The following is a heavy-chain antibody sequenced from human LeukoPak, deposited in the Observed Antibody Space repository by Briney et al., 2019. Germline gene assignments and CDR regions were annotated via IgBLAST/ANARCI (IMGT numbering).Heavy chain of an antibody. J-gene: IGHJ6*03. CDR2: IYTSGST. CDR3: ARDSGNYYYYYMDV. CDR1: GGSISSCY. D-gene: IGHD1-26*01. V-gene: IGHV4-4*07. Sequence: PSETLSLTCTVSGGSISSCYWSWIRQPAGKGLEWIGRIYTSGSTNYNPSLKSRVTMSVDTSKNQLSLKLSSVTAADTAVYYCARDSGNYYYYYMDVWGKGTTVTVSS.